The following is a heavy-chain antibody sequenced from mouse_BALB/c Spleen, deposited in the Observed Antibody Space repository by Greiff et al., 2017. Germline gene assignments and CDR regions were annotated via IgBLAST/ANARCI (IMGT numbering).Heavy chain of an antibody. Sequence: QVQLKESGAELARPGASVKMSCKASGYTFTSYTMHWVKQRPGQGLEWIGYINPSSGYTNYNQKFKDKATLTADKSSSTAYMQLSSLTSEDSAVYYCARGPIDYGSSPYYFDYWGQGTTLTVSS. J-gene: IGHJ2*01. CDR3: ARGPIDYGSSPYYFDY. V-gene: IGHV1-4*01. CDR1: GYTFTSYT. D-gene: IGHD1-1*01. CDR2: INPSSGYT.